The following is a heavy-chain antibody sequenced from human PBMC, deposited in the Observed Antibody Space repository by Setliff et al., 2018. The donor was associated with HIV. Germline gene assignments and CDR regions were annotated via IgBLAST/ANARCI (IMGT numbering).Heavy chain of an antibody. D-gene: IGHD2-21*01. J-gene: IGHJ4*02. CDR3: VRDLARVIAH. CDR2: ISPYNGHT. V-gene: IGHV1-18*01. Sequence: GASVKVSCKASGYTFTPYDITWVRQAPGQGLEWLGWISPYNGHTNFAQKFQGRFTISRDNGKNAVYLQMNSLTAEDTALYYCVRDLARVIAHWGQGTLVTVSS. CDR1: GYTFTPYD.